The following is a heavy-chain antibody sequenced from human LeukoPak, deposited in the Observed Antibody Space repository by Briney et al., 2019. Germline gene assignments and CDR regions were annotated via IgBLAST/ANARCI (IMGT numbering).Heavy chain of an antibody. CDR2: ISPSGDIK. CDR3: AKDWAGGSGSYLDY. V-gene: IGHV3-23*01. J-gene: IGHJ4*02. CDR1: GFTFSRHG. Sequence: AGGSLRLSCVASGFTFSRHGMNWVRQAPGKGLEWVSGISPSGDIKYYVDSVKGRFTVSRDNNKDSLYLQMNSLRNEDTALYYCAKDWAGGSGSYLDYWGQGTLVTVSS. D-gene: IGHD3-10*01.